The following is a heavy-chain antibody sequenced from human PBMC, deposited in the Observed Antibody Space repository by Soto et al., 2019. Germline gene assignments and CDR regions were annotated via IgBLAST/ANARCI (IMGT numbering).Heavy chain of an antibody. J-gene: IGHJ4*02. CDR3: AGGGGWVIDS. Sequence: EVQLVESGGGLVQPGGSLRLSCAASKFTFSSYWMNWVRQAPGKGLEWVANIKQDGSEKYYVDSVKGRFTISRDNAKNALYLQMTGLRAEDTAVYYCAGGGGWVIDSWGQGALVTVSS. D-gene: IGHD3-16*01. V-gene: IGHV3-7*01. CDR2: IKQDGSEK. CDR1: KFTFSSYW.